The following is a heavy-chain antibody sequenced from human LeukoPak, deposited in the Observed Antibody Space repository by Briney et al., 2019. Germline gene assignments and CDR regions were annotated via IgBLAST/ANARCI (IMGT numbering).Heavy chain of an antibody. V-gene: IGHV1-69*04. CDR3: AKTRYSGYEQYYFDY. J-gene: IGHJ4*02. CDR1: GGTFSSYA. D-gene: IGHD5-12*01. Sequence: ASVKVSCKASGGTFSSYAISWVRQAPGQGLEWMGRIIPILGIANYAQKFQGRVTITADKSTSTAYMELSSLRSEDTAVYYCAKTRYSGYEQYYFDYWGQGTLVTVSS. CDR2: IIPILGIA.